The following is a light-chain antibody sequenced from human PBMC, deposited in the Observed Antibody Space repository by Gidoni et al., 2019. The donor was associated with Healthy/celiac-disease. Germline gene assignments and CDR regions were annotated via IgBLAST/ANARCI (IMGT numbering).Light chain of an antibody. CDR1: QSVSSRY. CDR2: GAS. Sequence: DIVLTQSPGTLSLSPGERATLSCRASQSVSSRYLAWYQQKPGRAPRLLIYGASSRATGIPDWVGGSGSGTDVTLTISILDPEVFVVYCWQQYGRSPPTFGPGTKVEIK. V-gene: IGKV3-20*01. J-gene: IGKJ1*01. CDR3: QQYGRSPPT.